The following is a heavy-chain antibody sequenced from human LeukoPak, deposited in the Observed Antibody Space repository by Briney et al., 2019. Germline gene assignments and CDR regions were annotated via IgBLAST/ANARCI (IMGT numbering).Heavy chain of an antibody. Sequence: ASVKVSCKASGYTFTGYYMHWVRQAPGQGLEWMGWINPNSGGTNYAQKFQGRVTVTRDTSISTAYMELSRLRSDDTAVYYCAREDVGYDYIWGSQFDPWGQGTLVTVSS. D-gene: IGHD3-16*01. CDR1: GYTFTGYY. J-gene: IGHJ5*02. V-gene: IGHV1-2*02. CDR2: INPNSGGT. CDR3: AREDVGYDYIWGSQFDP.